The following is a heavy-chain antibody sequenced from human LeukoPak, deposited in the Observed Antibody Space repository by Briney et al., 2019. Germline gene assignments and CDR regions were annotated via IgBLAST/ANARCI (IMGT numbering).Heavy chain of an antibody. CDR2: IYYSGST. V-gene: IGHV4-59*01. D-gene: IGHD4-17*01. J-gene: IGHJ3*02. Sequence: SETLSLTCTVSGGSISSYYWSWIRQPPGKGLEWIGYIYYSGSTNYSPSLKSRVTISVDTSKNQFSLKLSSVTAADTAVYYCAREAYNDYGDYDDAFDIWGQGTMVTVSS. CDR3: AREAYNDYGDYDDAFDI. CDR1: GGSISSYY.